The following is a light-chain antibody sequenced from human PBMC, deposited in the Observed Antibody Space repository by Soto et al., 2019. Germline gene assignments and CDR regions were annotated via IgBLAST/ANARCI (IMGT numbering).Light chain of an antibody. J-gene: IGKJ1*01. CDR3: QQYNNWPRT. V-gene: IGKV3D-15*01. Sequence: EIVMTQSPATLSVSPGERGPLSCRASQSVSSNLAWYQQKPGQAPRLLIYGASTRATGIPARFSGSGSGTEFTLTISSLQSEDFAVYYCQQYNNWPRTFGQGTKVDIK. CDR1: QSVSSN. CDR2: GAS.